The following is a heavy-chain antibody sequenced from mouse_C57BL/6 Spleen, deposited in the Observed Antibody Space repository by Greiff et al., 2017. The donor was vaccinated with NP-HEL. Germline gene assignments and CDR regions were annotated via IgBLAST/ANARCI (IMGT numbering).Heavy chain of an antibody. CDR3: AKKGVTSHYYYAMDY. Sequence: VLLLQSGPGLVQPSQSLSITCTVSGFSLTSYGVHWVRQSPGKGLAWLGVIWRGGSTDYNAAIMSRLSITKDNIKSKVIFKMNSLQADDTAIYYSAKKGVTSHYYYAMDYWGQGTSVTVSS. J-gene: IGHJ4*01. CDR1: GFSLTSYG. V-gene: IGHV2-5*01. D-gene: IGHD2-3*01. CDR2: IWRGGST.